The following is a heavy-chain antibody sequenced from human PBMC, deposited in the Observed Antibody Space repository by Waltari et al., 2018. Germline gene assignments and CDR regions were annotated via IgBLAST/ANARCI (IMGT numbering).Heavy chain of an antibody. CDR1: GGSISSYY. CDR3: ARDRMGIAAAGTGFDY. Sequence: QVQLQESGPGLVKPSETLSLTCTVSGGSISSYYWSWIRQPPGKGLEWIGYIYYSGSTNYNPSRKSRVTISVDTSKNQFSLKLSSVTAADTAVYYCARDRMGIAAAGTGFDYWGQGTLVTVSS. J-gene: IGHJ4*02. CDR2: IYYSGST. V-gene: IGHV4-59*01. D-gene: IGHD6-13*01.